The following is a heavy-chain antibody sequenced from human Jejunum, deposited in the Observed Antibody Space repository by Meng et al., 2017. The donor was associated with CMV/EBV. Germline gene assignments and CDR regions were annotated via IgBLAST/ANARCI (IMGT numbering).Heavy chain of an antibody. CDR3: ARSPAARSYFDD. V-gene: IGHV3-11*01. Sequence: CAASKFTFSDYFIHCIRQAPGKGLEWVSCISSSGSTIYYADSVKGRFTISRDTAKNSLYLQMNSLRAEDTAVYYCARSPAARSYFDDWGQGTLVTVSS. J-gene: IGHJ4*02. D-gene: IGHD2-2*01. CDR2: ISSSGSTI. CDR1: KFTFSDYF.